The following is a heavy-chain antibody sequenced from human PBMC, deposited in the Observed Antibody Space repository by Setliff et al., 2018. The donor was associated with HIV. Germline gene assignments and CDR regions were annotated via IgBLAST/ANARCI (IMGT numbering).Heavy chain of an antibody. CDR3: ARSEGQWLRPEGALCDY. J-gene: IGHJ4*02. Sequence: AASVKVSCKASGYTFTSYDINWVRQATGQGLEWMGWMNPNSGNTGYAQKFQGRVTMTRNTSISTAYMELSSLRSEDTAVYYCARSEGQWLRPEGALCDYWGQGTLVTVSS. D-gene: IGHD5-12*01. V-gene: IGHV1-8*02. CDR2: MNPNSGNT. CDR1: GYTFTSYD.